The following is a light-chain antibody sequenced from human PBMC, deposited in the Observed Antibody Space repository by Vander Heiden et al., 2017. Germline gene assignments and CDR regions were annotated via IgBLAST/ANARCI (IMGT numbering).Light chain of an antibody. J-gene: IGKJ4*01. CDR1: QDVGSW. V-gene: IGKV1D-16*01. CDR3: QHYNSYPPT. Sequence: DIHMTQSPSSLSASVGDRVTITCRASQDVGSWLAWYQQKPEKAPKSLISAASTLQSGVPSRFSGSGSGTDFTLTISSLQPEDSATYYCQHYNSYPPTFGGGTKVEIK. CDR2: AAS.